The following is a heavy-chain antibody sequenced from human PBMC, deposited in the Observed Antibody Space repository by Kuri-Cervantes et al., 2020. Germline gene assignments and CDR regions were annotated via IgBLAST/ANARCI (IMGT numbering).Heavy chain of an antibody. CDR1: GFTFIIYS. D-gene: IGHD3-16*01. CDR2: ISSSSSTM. Sequence: GESLKISCAASGFTFIIYSINWVRQAPGKGLEWVSYISSSSSTMYYADSVKGRFTISRDNAKNSLYLQMNSLRAEDTAVYYCTRERGLNDYWGQGTLVTVSS. V-gene: IGHV3-48*01. CDR3: TRERGLNDY. J-gene: IGHJ4*02.